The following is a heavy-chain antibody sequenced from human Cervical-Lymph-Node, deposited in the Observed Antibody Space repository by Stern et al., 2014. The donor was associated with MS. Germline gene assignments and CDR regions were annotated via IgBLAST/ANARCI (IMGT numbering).Heavy chain of an antibody. CDR1: GGSISSSNW. CDR3: ARIRQGISILDY. D-gene: IGHD2-21*01. J-gene: IGHJ4*02. Sequence: VQLVESGPGLVKPSGTLSLTCAVSGGSISSSNWWSWVRQPPGKGLEWIGEIYHSGSTNYNPPLKSRVTISAYKSKNQFSLKLSSVTAADTAVYYCARIRQGISILDYWGQGTLVTVSS. CDR2: IYHSGST. V-gene: IGHV4-4*02.